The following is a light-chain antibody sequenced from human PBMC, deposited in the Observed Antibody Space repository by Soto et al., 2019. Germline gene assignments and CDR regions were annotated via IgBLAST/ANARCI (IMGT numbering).Light chain of an antibody. Sequence: DIQLTQSPSFLSASVGDRVTITCRASQGISSYLAWYQQKPGKAPKLLIYAASTLQSGVPSRFSGSGSGTEFTLTISSLHPKDFSTYYCQQLNSDPLTFGPGTKVDIK. J-gene: IGKJ3*01. CDR1: QGISSY. CDR3: QQLNSDPLT. CDR2: AAS. V-gene: IGKV1-9*01.